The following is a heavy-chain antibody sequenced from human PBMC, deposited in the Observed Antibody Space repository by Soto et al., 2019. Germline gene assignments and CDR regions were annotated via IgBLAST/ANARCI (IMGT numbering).Heavy chain of an antibody. V-gene: IGHV4-30-2*01. CDR3: ARGRSGSGITGTWWFDP. CDR1: GGSISSYS. J-gene: IGHJ5*02. CDR2: IYHSGST. Sequence: PSETLSLTCTVSGGSISSYSWSWIRQPPGKGLEWIGYIYHSGSTYYNPSLKSRVTISVDRSKNQFSLKLSSVTAADTAVYYCARGRSGSGITGTWWFDPWGQGTLVTVSS. D-gene: IGHD1-20*01.